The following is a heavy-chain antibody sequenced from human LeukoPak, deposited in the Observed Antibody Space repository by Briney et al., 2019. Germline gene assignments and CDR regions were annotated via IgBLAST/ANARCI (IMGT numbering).Heavy chain of an antibody. D-gene: IGHD6-13*01. CDR3: AAASFVYSFYYMDV. Sequence: PSETLSLACAVYGGSFSGYYWSWIRQPPGKGLEWIGEINHSGSTNYNPSLKSRVTISVDTSKNQFSLKLSSVTAADTAVYYCAAASFVYSFYYMDVWGKGTTVTISS. J-gene: IGHJ6*03. CDR1: GGSFSGYY. V-gene: IGHV4-34*01. CDR2: INHSGST.